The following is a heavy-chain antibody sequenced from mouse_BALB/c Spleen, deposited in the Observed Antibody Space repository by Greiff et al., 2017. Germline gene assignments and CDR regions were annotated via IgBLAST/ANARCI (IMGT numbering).Heavy chain of an antibody. CDR3: ARDYDGYFDY. D-gene: IGHD2-3*01. Sequence: EVKLMESGGGLVKPGGSLKLSCAASGFTFSDYYMYWVRQTPEKRLEWVATISDGGSYTYYPDSVKGRFTISRDNAKNNLYLQMSSLKSEDTAMYYCARDYDGYFDYWGQGTSVTVSS. J-gene: IGHJ4*01. V-gene: IGHV5-4*02. CDR1: GFTFSDYY. CDR2: ISDGGSYT.